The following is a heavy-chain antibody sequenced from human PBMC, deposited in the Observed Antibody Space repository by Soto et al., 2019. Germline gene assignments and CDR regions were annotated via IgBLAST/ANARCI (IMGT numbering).Heavy chain of an antibody. V-gene: IGHV1-3*01. CDR3: ARVMSGVVVAAPFDY. CDR1: GYTFTSYA. CDR2: INGGNGNT. J-gene: IGHJ4*02. D-gene: IGHD2-15*01. Sequence: ASVKVSCKASGYTFTSYAMHWVRQAPGQRLEWMGWINGGNGNTKYSQKFQGRVTITRDTSASTAYMELSSLRSEDTAVYYCARVMSGVVVAAPFDYWGQGTLVTVS.